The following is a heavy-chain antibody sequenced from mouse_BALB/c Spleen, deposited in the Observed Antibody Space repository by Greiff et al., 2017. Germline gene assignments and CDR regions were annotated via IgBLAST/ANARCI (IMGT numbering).Heavy chain of an antibody. CDR2: IYYSGTI. J-gene: IGHJ2*01. D-gene: IGHD4-1*01. V-gene: IGHV3-5*02. CDR1: GISITTGNYR. CDR3: ARVGPYFDY. Sequence: EVKLMESGPGLVKPSQTVSLTCTVTGISITTGNYRWSWIRQFPGNKLEWIGYIYYSGTITYNPSLTSRTTITRDTSKNQFFLEMNSLTAEDTATYYCARVGPYFDYWGQGTTLTVSS.